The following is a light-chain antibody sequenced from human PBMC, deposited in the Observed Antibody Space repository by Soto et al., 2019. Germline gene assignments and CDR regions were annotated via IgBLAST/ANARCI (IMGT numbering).Light chain of an antibody. CDR3: QQSYSIPLT. CDR2: ATS. CDR1: QNVRRY. J-gene: IGKJ3*01. V-gene: IGKV1-39*01. Sequence: DIQLTQSPTSLSASVGDRVTITCRASQNVRRYLNWYKQKLGTAPELLIYATSNLQSGVPSRFSGSGSGTDFILTISSLQPEDFATYYCQQSYSIPLTFGPGTKVDV.